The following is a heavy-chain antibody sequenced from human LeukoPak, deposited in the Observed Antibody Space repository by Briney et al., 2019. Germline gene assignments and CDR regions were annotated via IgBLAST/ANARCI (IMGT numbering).Heavy chain of an antibody. CDR3: AKEKHPRGAPLEDAFDI. D-gene: IGHD3-16*01. CDR2: INGSGGST. CDR1: GFTFSSYA. V-gene: IGHV3-23*01. Sequence: GGSLRLSCAASGFTFSSYAMSWLRQAPGKGLEGVSAINGSGGSTYYADPVKGRFTISRDNTKNTLYLQMNSLRAEDTAVYYCAKEKHPRGAPLEDAFDIWGQGTMVTVSS. J-gene: IGHJ3*02.